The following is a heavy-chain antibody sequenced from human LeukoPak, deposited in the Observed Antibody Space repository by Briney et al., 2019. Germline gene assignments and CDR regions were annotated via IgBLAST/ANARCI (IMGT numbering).Heavy chain of an antibody. Sequence: ASVTVSCKASGYTFTGYYMHWVRQAPGQGLEWMGWINPNSGGTNYAQKFQGRVTMTRDTSISTAYMELSSLRSEDTAVYYCARRIAAAAAWYYGMDVWGQGTTVTVSS. CDR2: INPNSGGT. CDR1: GYTFTGYY. D-gene: IGHD6-13*01. CDR3: ARRIAAAAAWYYGMDV. V-gene: IGHV1-2*02. J-gene: IGHJ6*02.